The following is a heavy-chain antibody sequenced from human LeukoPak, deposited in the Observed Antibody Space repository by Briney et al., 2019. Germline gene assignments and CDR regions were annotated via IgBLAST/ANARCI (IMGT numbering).Heavy chain of an antibody. D-gene: IGHD3-22*01. V-gene: IGHV3-21*01. CDR2: ISSSSNYI. Sequence: GGSLRLSCAASGFTFSTYSMNWVRQAPGKGLERVSSISSSSNYIYYADSVKGRFTISRDNAKNSLYLQMNSLRAVDTAVYDCASPLYCYGSSGEDWFDPWGQGTLVTASS. J-gene: IGHJ5*02. CDR3: ASPLYCYGSSGEDWFDP. CDR1: GFTFSTYS.